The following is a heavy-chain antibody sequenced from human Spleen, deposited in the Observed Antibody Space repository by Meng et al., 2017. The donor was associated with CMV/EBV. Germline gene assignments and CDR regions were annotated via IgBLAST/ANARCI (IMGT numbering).Heavy chain of an antibody. J-gene: IGHJ4*02. CDR3: ARDRGYVGATPDY. V-gene: IGHV3-74*01. D-gene: IGHD1-26*01. CDR1: GFTFSSFW. CDR2: INSDGSST. Sequence: GESLKISCAASGFTFSSFWVHWVRQAPGKGLVWVSRINSDGSSTSYADSVKGRFTISRDNAKNTLYLQMNSLRGEDTAVYFSARDRGYVGATPDYWGQGTLVTVSS.